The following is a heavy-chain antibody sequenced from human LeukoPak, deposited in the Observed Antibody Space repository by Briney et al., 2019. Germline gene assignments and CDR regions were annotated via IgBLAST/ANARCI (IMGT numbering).Heavy chain of an antibody. V-gene: IGHV4-59*01. CDR3: ARETVAPATGRGAAFDI. Sequence: PSETLSLTCTVSGGSISSYYWSWIRQPPGKGLEWIGYIYYSGSTNYNPSLKSRVTISVDTSKNQFSLKLSSVTAADTAVYYCARETVAPATGRGAAFDIWGQGTMVTVSS. D-gene: IGHD3-10*01. CDR2: IYYSGST. CDR1: GGSISSYY. J-gene: IGHJ3*02.